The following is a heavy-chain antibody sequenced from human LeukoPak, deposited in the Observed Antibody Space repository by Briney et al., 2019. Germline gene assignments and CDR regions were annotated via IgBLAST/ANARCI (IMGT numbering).Heavy chain of an antibody. J-gene: IGHJ6*03. CDR1: GGSISSYY. V-gene: IGHV4-4*07. CDR3: ARDRQGYYDFWSGYPYYYYMDV. D-gene: IGHD3-3*01. CDR2: IYTSGST. Sequence: PSETLSLTCTVSGGSISSYYWSWIRQPAGKGLEWIGRIYTSGSTNYNPSLKSRVTMSVDTSKNQFSLKLSSVTAADTAVYYCARDRQGYYDFWSGYPYYYYMDVWGKGTTVTVSS.